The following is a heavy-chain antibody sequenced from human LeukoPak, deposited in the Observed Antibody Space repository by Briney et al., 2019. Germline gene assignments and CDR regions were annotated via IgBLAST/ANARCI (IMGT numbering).Heavy chain of an antibody. V-gene: IGHV1-46*01. CDR2: INPSGYST. Sequence: ASVKVSCKASGYTFTSYYMHWVRQAPGQGLEWMGIINPSGYSTIYAQKFQGRVSMTRDMSTSTVYMELSSLRSEDTAVYYCARGRNYYDSSDYYEGDAFDIWGQGTMVTVSS. D-gene: IGHD3-22*01. CDR3: ARGRNYYDSSDYYEGDAFDI. J-gene: IGHJ3*02. CDR1: GYTFTSYY.